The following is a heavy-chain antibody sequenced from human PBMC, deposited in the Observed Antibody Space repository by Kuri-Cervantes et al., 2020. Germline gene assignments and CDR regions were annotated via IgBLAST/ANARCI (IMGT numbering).Heavy chain of an antibody. CDR3: TRDPTTTTFLQYYYYYYMDV. V-gene: IGHV3-7*03. D-gene: IGHD1-1*01. CDR1: GFTFSSYW. J-gene: IGHJ6*03. Sequence: LSLTCAASGFTFSSYWMSWVRQAPGKGLEWVANIKQDGSEKYYADSVKGRFTISRDNSKNTLYLQMNSLKTEDTAVYYCTRDPTTTTFLQYYYYYYMDVWGKGTTVTVSS. CDR2: IKQDGSEK.